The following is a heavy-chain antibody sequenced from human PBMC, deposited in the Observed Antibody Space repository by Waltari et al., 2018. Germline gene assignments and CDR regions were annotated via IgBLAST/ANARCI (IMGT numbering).Heavy chain of an antibody. CDR3: ARDGALRFLEWFLDY. V-gene: IGHV3-30-3*01. Sequence: QVQLVESGGGVVQPGRSLRLSCAASGFTFSSYAMHWVRQAPGKGLEWVAVISYDGSKKYYADSVKGRFTSSRDNSKNTLYLQMNSLRAEDTAVYYCARDGALRFLEWFLDYWGQGTLVTGSS. CDR1: GFTFSSYA. D-gene: IGHD3-3*01. CDR2: ISYDGSKK. J-gene: IGHJ4*02.